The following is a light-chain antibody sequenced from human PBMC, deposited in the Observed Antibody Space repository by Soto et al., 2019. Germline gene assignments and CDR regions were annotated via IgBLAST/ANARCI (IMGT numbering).Light chain of an antibody. CDR3: QQYNNCPPVT. Sequence: EIVMTQSPATLSVSPGERATLSCRASQSVSSNLAWYQQKPGQAPRLLIYGASTRATGIPARFSGSGSGTEFTLTISSLQSEDFVVYYCQQYNNCPPVTFGGSTKVEIK. J-gene: IGKJ4*01. V-gene: IGKV3-15*01. CDR1: QSVSSN. CDR2: GAS.